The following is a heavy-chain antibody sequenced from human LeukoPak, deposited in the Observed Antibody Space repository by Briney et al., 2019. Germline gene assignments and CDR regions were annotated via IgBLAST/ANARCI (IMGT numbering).Heavy chain of an antibody. CDR1: GFTFDDYA. CDR2: ISWNSGSI. D-gene: IGHD1-26*01. CDR3: AKGRSYSYTAHPFDY. V-gene: IGHV3-9*03. Sequence: GGSLRLSCVASGFTFDDYAMHWVRQAPGKGLEGVSGISWNSGSIGYVDSVKGRFSISRDSAKSSLYLEMNSLRGEDMAVYYCAKGRSYSYTAHPFDYWGQGTLVTVSS. J-gene: IGHJ4*02.